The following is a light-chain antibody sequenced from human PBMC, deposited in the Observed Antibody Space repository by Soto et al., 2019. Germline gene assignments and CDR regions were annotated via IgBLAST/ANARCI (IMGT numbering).Light chain of an antibody. CDR2: EVN. J-gene: IGLJ2*01. V-gene: IGLV2-14*01. Sequence: QSALTQPASVSGSPGQSIAISCTGTSSDVGAYNYVSWYQRHPGKAPKLILYEVNNRPSGVSNRFSGSKSGNTASLTISGLQAEDEAEYYCSSYTSSSTLLFGGGTKLTVL. CDR1: SSDVGAYNY. CDR3: SSYTSSSTLL.